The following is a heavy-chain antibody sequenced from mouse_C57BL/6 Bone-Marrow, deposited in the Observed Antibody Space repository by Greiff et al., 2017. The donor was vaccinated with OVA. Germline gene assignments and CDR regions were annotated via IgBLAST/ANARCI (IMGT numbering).Heavy chain of an antibody. V-gene: IGHV1-15*01. J-gene: IGHJ4*01. CDR1: GYTFTDYE. CDR2: IDPETGYT. CDR3: TGGYSNYYAMNY. Sequence: VQLQESGAELVRPGASVTLSCKASGYTFTDYEMHWVKQTPVHGLEWIGAIDPETGYTTYNQKFKGKAILTVATSSSTAYLELRSLTSEDSAVYYCTGGYSNYYAMNYWGQGTSVTVSS. D-gene: IGHD2-5*01.